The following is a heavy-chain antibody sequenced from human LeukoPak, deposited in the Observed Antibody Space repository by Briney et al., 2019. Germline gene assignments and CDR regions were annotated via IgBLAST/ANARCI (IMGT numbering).Heavy chain of an antibody. D-gene: IGHD2-2*01. CDR1: GGTFSSYA. J-gene: IGHJ4*02. CDR3: ATSSEVPAAIAGLDY. Sequence: SVKVSCKASGGTFSSYAISWVRQAPGQGLEWMGGIIPTFGTANYAQKFQGRVTITTDESTSTAYMELSSLRSEDTAVYYCATSSEVPAAIAGLDYWGQGTLVTVSS. CDR2: IIPTFGTA. V-gene: IGHV1-69*05.